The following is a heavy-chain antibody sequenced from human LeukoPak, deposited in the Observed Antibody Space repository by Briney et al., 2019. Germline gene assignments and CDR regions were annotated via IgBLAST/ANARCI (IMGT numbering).Heavy chain of an antibody. D-gene: IGHD2-2*01. Sequence: GGSLRLSCSASGFTFSSYARTWVRQAPGKGLEWVSGISVAAGSTYYADSVKGRFTIFRDNSKNTLYLQMNSLRAEDTAVYYCAKVVVVPAATTKTYYFDFWGQGTLVTVSS. CDR3: AKVVVVPAATTKTYYFDF. V-gene: IGHV3-23*01. CDR1: GFTFSSYA. CDR2: ISVAAGST. J-gene: IGHJ4*02.